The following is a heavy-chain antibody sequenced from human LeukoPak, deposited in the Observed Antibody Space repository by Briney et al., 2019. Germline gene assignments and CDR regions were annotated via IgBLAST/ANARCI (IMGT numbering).Heavy chain of an antibody. D-gene: IGHD4-23*01. J-gene: IGHJ4*02. CDR1: GGSISSSSYY. CDR2: IYYSGST. CDR3: ARDLGGGVFDY. V-gene: IGHV4-39*07. Sequence: SETLSLTCTVSGGSISSSSYYWGWIRQPPGKGLEWIGSIYYSGSTYYNPSLKSRVTISVDTSKNQFSLKLSSVTAADTAVYYCARDLGGGVFDYWGQGTLVTVSS.